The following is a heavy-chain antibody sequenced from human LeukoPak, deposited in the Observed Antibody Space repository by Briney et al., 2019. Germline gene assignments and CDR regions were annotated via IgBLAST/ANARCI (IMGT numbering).Heavy chain of an antibody. CDR1: GYTFTDAY. Sequence: EASVKVSCKASGYTFTDAYLHWVRQAPGQGLELVGWIDPNSGGINYAHKFQGRVTMTRDTSISTAYMELTRLTSDDTAVYYCSRGLGSNAYPQFGGQGTLVTVSS. D-gene: IGHD3-16*01. V-gene: IGHV1-2*02. CDR2: IDPNSGGI. CDR3: SRGLGSNAYPQF. J-gene: IGHJ4*02.